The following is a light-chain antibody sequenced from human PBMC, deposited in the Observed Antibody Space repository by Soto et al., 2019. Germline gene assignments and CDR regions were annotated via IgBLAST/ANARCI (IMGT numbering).Light chain of an antibody. CDR2: GNS. CDR1: SSNIGAGYD. J-gene: IGLJ2*01. V-gene: IGLV1-40*01. CDR3: QSYDSSLSVVV. Sequence: QPVLTQPPSVSGAPGQRVTISCTGSSSNIGAGYDVHWYQQLPGTAPKLLIYGNSNRPSGVPDRFSGSKSGTSASLAITGLQAEEEVGYYCQSYDSSLSVVVFGGGTKLTVL.